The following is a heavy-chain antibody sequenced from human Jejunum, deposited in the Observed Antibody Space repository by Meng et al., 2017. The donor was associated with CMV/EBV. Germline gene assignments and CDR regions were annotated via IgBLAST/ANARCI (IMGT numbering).Heavy chain of an antibody. D-gene: IGHD2-2*01. CDR1: SGDYY. Sequence: SGDYYWRWIRQPPGTGLEWIGFIKYGGTTYYTPSLKSRVITSLDTSKNQFSLRLSSVTAADTAVYYCARTEDCSSSRCYTGFDPWGQGSRVTVSS. J-gene: IGHJ5*02. V-gene: IGHV4-30-4*08. CDR3: ARTEDCSSSRCYTGFDP. CDR2: IKYGGTT.